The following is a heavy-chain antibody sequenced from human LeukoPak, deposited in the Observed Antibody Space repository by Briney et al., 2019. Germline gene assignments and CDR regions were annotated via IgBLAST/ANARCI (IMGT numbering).Heavy chain of an antibody. CDR3: AKGTPGLLWFGEMAY. D-gene: IGHD3-10*01. CDR1: GFTFDDCA. J-gene: IGHJ4*02. Sequence: PGGSLRLSCAASGFTFDDCAMHWVRQAPGKGLEWVSLISWDGGSTYYADSVKGRFTISRDNSKNSLYLQMNSLRAEDTALYYCAKGTPGLLWFGEMAYWGQGTLVTVSS. CDR2: ISWDGGST. V-gene: IGHV3-43D*03.